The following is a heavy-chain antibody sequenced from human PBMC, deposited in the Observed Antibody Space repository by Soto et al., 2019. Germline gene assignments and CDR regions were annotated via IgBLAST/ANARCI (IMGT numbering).Heavy chain of an antibody. CDR3: ARHEVVPAATTKYNWFDP. Sequence: ASVKVSCKASGGTFSSYTISWVRQAPGQGLEWMGRIIPILGIANYAQKFQGRVTITADKSTSTAYMELSSLRSEDTAVYYCARHEVVPAATTKYNWFDPWGQGTLVTVSS. J-gene: IGHJ5*02. D-gene: IGHD2-2*01. V-gene: IGHV1-69*02. CDR2: IIPILGIA. CDR1: GGTFSSYT.